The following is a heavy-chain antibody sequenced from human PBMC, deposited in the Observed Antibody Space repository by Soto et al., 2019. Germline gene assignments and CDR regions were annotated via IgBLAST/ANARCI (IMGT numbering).Heavy chain of an antibody. CDR2: VYYSGII. V-gene: IGHV4-31*03. CDR1: GGSISSGGYY. CDR3: ARSPLGYCSGGTCRSGALDI. Sequence: SETLSLTCTVSGGSISSGGYYWSWIRQHPGKGLEWIGYVYYSGIIYYNPSLKSRVTISVDTSKNQFSLKLSPVTAADTAVYYCARSPLGYCSGGTCRSGALDIWGQGTMVTVSS. D-gene: IGHD2-15*01. J-gene: IGHJ3*02.